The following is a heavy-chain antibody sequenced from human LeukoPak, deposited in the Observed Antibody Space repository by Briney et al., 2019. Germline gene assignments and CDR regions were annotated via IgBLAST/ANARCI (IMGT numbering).Heavy chain of an antibody. CDR2: IYPGDSDT. J-gene: IGHJ4*02. V-gene: IGHV5-51*01. D-gene: IGHD1-26*01. Sequence: GESLKISCKGSGYTFGTSYWIAWVRQTPGKGLEWMGSIYPGDSDTRYSPSFQGQITISADKSINTAYLPWSSLKASDTAIYYCARTSATFLDFWGQGTLVTVSS. CDR1: GYTFGTSYW. CDR3: ARTSATFLDF.